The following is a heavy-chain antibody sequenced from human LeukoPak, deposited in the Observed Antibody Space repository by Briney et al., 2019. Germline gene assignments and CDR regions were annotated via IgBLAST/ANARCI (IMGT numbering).Heavy chain of an antibody. V-gene: IGHV3-9*01. D-gene: IGHD2-15*01. Sequence: GGSLRLSCAASGFIFDDYAMHWVRQAPGKGLEWVSGISWKSGSIVYADSVKGRFTISRDNAKNSLYLQMNSLRAEDTALYYCVGSSSRESWGQGTLVTVSS. CDR2: ISWKSGSI. CDR1: GFIFDDYA. CDR3: VGSSSRES. J-gene: IGHJ4*02.